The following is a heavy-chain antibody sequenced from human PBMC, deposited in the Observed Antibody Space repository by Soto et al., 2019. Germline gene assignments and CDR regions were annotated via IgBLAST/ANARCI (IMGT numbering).Heavy chain of an antibody. CDR1: GFFFSSYT. D-gene: IGHD6-19*01. J-gene: IGHJ4*02. CDR2: FSATSENT. Sequence: EVQLLEPGGGLVQPGGSLRLSCVGSGFFFSSYTMTWVRQAPGKGLEWVSSFSATSENTYYADSVRGRFTISRDNSKNTLFLQMNSLTAEDTAMYYCAKARDQQWVRLPFDYWGQGILVIVSS. CDR3: AKARDQQWVRLPFDY. V-gene: IGHV3-23*01.